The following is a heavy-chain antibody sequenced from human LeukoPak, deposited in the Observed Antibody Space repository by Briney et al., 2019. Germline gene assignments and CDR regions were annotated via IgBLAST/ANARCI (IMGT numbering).Heavy chain of an antibody. J-gene: IGHJ5*02. D-gene: IGHD3-22*01. CDR1: GYTFTSYG. V-gene: IGHV1-18*01. CDR3: ARARDYYDSSGYIP. Sequence: GASVKVSCKASGYTFTSYGISWVRQAPGQGLEWMGWISAYNGNTNYAQKLQGRVTMTTDTSTSTAYMGLRSLRSDDTAVYYCARARDYYDSSGYIPWGQGTLVTVSS. CDR2: ISAYNGNT.